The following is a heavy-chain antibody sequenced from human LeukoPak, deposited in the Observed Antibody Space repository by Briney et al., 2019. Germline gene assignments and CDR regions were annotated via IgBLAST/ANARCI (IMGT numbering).Heavy chain of an antibody. CDR2: SRDKANSYTT. CDR1: GFTFSDHY. J-gene: IGHJ3*01. D-gene: IGHD2-21*02. Sequence: GGSLRLSCAASGFTFSDHYMDWVRQAPGEGLEWVGRSRDKANSYTTEYAASVKGRFTISRDVSKDSLYLQMNSLKTEDTAVYYCARAGLVVVTAKKSDAFDVWGQGTMVTVPS. V-gene: IGHV3-72*01. CDR3: ARAGLVVVTAKKSDAFDV.